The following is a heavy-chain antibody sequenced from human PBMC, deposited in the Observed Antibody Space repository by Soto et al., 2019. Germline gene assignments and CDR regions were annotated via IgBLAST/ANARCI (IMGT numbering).Heavy chain of an antibody. V-gene: IGHV3-48*02. CDR1: GFTFSTDT. Sequence: EVQLVESGGGLVQPGGSLRLSCVASGFTFSTDTMNWVRQAPGKGLEWVAHISTSGATRYYADSVKGRFTISRDNAKTSLYLPMDSLRNEDTAVYYCARFFGSGFDYWGQGTLVTVSS. CDR2: ISTSGATR. J-gene: IGHJ4*02. CDR3: ARFFGSGFDY. D-gene: IGHD6-19*01.